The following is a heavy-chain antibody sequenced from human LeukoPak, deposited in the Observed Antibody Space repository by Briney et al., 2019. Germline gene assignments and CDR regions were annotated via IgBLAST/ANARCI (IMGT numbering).Heavy chain of an antibody. J-gene: IGHJ5*02. CDR2: IYYSGST. CDR3: ARGTAKYSSGNWFDP. Sequence: SEALSLTCTVSGGSISSGDYYWSWIRQPPGKGLEWIGYIYYSGSTYYNPSLKSRVTISVDTPKNQFSLKLSSVTAADTAVYYCARGTAKYSSGNWFDPWGQGTLVTVSS. D-gene: IGHD6-25*01. CDR1: GGSISSGDYY. V-gene: IGHV4-30-4*08.